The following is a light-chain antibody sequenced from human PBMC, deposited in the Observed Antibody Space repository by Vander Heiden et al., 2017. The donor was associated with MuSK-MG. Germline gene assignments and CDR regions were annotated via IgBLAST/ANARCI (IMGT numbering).Light chain of an antibody. CDR3: SSYTSITTCHV. CDR2: DVS. V-gene: IGLV2-14*03. Sequence: QSALTQPASVSGSPGQTITISCTGTSSDGGGYNYVSWYQQHPGKAPKLIIYDVSNRPSGVSNRFSGSKSGNTASLTISGLQAEDEADYYCSSYTSITTCHVLGAGTKVTVL. J-gene: IGLJ1*01. CDR1: SSDGGGYNY.